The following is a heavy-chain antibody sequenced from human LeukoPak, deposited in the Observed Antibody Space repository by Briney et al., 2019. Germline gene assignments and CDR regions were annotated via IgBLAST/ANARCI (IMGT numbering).Heavy chain of an antibody. CDR1: GYTFTNYD. V-gene: IGHV1-18*01. J-gene: IGHJ3*02. CDR2: ISAYNGNT. Sequence: ASVKVSCKASGYTFTNYDINWVRQAPGQGLEWMGWISAYNGNTKYAQKFQGRVIMTTDTSTSTAYMELRSLRSDDTAVYYCARRDRRYIGIWGQGTMVTVSS. D-gene: IGHD3-9*01. CDR3: ARRDRRYIGI.